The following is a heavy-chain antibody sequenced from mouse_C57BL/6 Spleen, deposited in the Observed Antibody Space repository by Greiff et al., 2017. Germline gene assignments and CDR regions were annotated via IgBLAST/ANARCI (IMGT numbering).Heavy chain of an antibody. CDR3: AKHGGYYGSSP. J-gene: IGHJ3*01. CDR1: GFSFTSYG. V-gene: IGHV2-9*01. D-gene: IGHD1-1*01. CDR2: ICGGGST. Sequence: VKLKESGPGLVAPSQSLSISCTASGFSFTSYGVAWVRQPPGKGLEWLGVICGGGSTTYNSAHMSRLSISKDNSKSQVCLKMNSQQTDDAAMCYCAKHGGYYGSSPWGQGTLVTVSA.